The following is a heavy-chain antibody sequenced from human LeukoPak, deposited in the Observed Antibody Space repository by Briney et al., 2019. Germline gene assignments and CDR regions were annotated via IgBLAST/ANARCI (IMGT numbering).Heavy chain of an antibody. CDR2: ISSSSSTI. CDR1: GFTFSDYY. V-gene: IGHV3-11*04. CDR3: ARETGLHYFDY. D-gene: IGHD2-15*01. J-gene: IGHJ4*02. Sequence: GGSLRLSCAASGFTFSDYYMSWVRQAPGKGLEWVSYISSSSSTIYYADSVKGRFTIFRDNAKNSLYLQMTSLRAEDMAVYYCARETGLHYFDYWGQGTLVTVSS.